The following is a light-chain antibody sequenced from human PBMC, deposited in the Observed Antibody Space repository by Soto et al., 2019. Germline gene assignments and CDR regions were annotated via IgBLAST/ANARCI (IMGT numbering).Light chain of an antibody. CDR2: DAS. Sequence: ENLFSQSPPPPSLSPGEKATLSRRASQSVSSYLAWYQQKPGQAPRLLIYDASNRATGIPARFSGSGSGTDFTLAISSLEPEDFAVYYCQQRSNSPTFGQGTRLEIK. J-gene: IGKJ5*01. V-gene: IGKV3-11*01. CDR3: QQRSNSPT. CDR1: QSVSSY.